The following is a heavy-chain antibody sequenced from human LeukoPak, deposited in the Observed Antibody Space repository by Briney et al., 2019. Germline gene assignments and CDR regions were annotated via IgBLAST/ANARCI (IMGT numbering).Heavy chain of an antibody. CDR2: TNPSGGST. Sequence: ASVKVSCKASGYTFTSYCMHWVRQAPGQGLEWMGITNPSGGSTSYAQKFQGRVTMTRDTSTSTVYMELSSLRSEDTAVYYCARDEVLGLDLDYWGQGTLVTVSS. CDR1: GYTFTSYC. J-gene: IGHJ4*02. D-gene: IGHD3-9*01. CDR3: ARDEVLGLDLDY. V-gene: IGHV1-46*01.